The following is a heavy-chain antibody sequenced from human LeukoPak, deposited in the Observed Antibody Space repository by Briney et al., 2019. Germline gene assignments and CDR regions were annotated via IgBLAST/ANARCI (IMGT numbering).Heavy chain of an antibody. V-gene: IGHV1-46*01. J-gene: IGHJ4*02. Sequence: GASVKVSCKASGYTFTSYYMHWVRQAPGQGLEWMGIINPSGGSTSYAQKFQGRVTMTRDTSTSTVYMELSSLRSEDTAVYYCARGYCSGGSCYFIRYWGQGTLVTVSS. CDR3: ARGYCSGGSCYFIRY. D-gene: IGHD2-15*01. CDR1: GYTFTSYY. CDR2: INPSGGST.